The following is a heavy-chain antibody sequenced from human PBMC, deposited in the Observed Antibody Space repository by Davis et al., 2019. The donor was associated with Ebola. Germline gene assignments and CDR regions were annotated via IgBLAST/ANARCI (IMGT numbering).Heavy chain of an antibody. CDR1: GFTFSVYG. CDR3: ARDGYYDILTGYPDWYFDL. V-gene: IGHV3-30*03. Sequence: GESLKISCAASGFTFSVYGIHWVRQAPGKGLEWVSVMSYDGISNYYADSVKGRFSVSRDNSQNTLYLQMDSLRADDTAVYYCARDGYYDILTGYPDWYFDLWGRGTLVTVSS. CDR2: MSYDGISN. J-gene: IGHJ2*01. D-gene: IGHD3-9*01.